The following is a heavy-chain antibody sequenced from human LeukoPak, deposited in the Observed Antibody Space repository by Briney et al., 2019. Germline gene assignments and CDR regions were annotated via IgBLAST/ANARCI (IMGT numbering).Heavy chain of an antibody. Sequence: SGPTLVKPTQTLTLTCTISGFSLSTGGVGVGWIRQPPGKALEWLALLYWDDDKRYSPSLKSRLTITKDTSKNQVVLTFTNMDPVDTATDYSAHSANSYYDFWSGSHSHDYFDYWGQGTLVTVSS. CDR2: LYWDDDK. V-gene: IGHV2-5*02. J-gene: IGHJ4*02. CDR3: AHSANSYYDFWSGSHSHDYFDY. D-gene: IGHD3-3*01. CDR1: GFSLSTGGVG.